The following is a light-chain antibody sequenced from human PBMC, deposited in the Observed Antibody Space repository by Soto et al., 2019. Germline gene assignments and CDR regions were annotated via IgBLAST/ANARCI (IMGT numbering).Light chain of an antibody. V-gene: IGKV3-15*01. CDR3: QQINTYPVT. CDR2: GAS. J-gene: IGKJ4*01. Sequence: IVMTQSPATLSVSPWERATLSCRASQSVSNKLAWYQQKPGQAPRLLIYGASTRATGIPARFSGSGSGTDFTLSITSLQPEDFATYYCQQINTYPVTFGGGTKVDIK. CDR1: QSVSNK.